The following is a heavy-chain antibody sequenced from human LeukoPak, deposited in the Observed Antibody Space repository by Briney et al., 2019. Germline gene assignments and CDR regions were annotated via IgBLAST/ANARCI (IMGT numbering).Heavy chain of an antibody. CDR1: GYTFTSYD. CDR2: MNPNSGNT. D-gene: IGHD6-13*01. Sequence: ASVKVSCKASGYTFTSYDINWVRQATGQGLEWMGWMNPNSGNTGYAQKLQGRVTMTRNTSISTAYMELSSLRSEDTAVYYCAQSSSWLFGYWGQGTLVTVSS. V-gene: IGHV1-8*01. CDR3: AQSSSWLFGY. J-gene: IGHJ4*02.